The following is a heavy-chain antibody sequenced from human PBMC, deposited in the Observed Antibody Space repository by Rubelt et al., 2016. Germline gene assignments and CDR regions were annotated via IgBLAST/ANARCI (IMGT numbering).Heavy chain of an antibody. V-gene: IGHV3-23*04. CDR3: AKGGGYCSGAYCPGAP. CDR1: GFTFSTYA. J-gene: IGHJ4*02. CDR2: ISGSGSGT. D-gene: IGHD2-15*01. Sequence: EVQLVESGGGLVQPGGSLRLSCAASGFTFSTYAMSWVRQAPGKGLEWVSIISGSGSGTYYAESVKGRFTISRDNSKNTVYLQMNSLRPEDTAVYYCAKGGGYCSGAYCPGAPWGQGTLVTVSA.